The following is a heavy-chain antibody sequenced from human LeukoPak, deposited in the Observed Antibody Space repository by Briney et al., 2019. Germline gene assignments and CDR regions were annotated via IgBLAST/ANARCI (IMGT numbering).Heavy chain of an antibody. V-gene: IGHV1-8*01. CDR1: GYTFTSYD. CDR3: ARVGRTYYDSSGEDGLY. CDR2: MNPNSGNT. D-gene: IGHD3-22*01. Sequence: ASVKVSCKASGYTFTSYDINWVRQATGQGLEWMGWMNPNSGNTGYAQKFQGRVTMTRNTSISTAYMELSSLRSEDTAVYYCARVGRTYYDSSGEDGLYWGQGTLVTVSS. J-gene: IGHJ4*02.